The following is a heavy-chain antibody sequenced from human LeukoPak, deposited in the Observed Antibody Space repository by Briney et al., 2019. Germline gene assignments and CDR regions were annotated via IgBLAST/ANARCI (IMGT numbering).Heavy chain of an antibody. D-gene: IGHD6-6*01. V-gene: IGHV1-18*01. Sequence: ASVTVSFKASGYTFTIFGISWVRQAPGQGPEWMGWISAYNGGTNYREKFQGRVTMTTDTSTNTAYMELRGLRSDDTAVYYCARAGRIAARSGYWFDPWGQGTLVTVSS. CDR1: GYTFTIFG. J-gene: IGHJ5*02. CDR2: ISAYNGGT. CDR3: ARAGRIAARSGYWFDP.